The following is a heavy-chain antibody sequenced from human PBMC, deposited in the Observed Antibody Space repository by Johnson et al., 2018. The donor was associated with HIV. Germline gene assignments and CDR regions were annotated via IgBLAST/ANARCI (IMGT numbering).Heavy chain of an antibody. D-gene: IGHD1-26*01. CDR2: ISGSGGST. J-gene: IGHJ3*02. V-gene: IGHV3-23*04. Sequence: VQLVESGGGVVQPGRSLRLSCAASGFTFSSYGMYWVRQAPGKGLEWVSYISGSGGSTYYADSVKGRFTISRDNSKNTLYLQMNSLKAEDTAVYYCAKDRGSYYFYAFDIWGQGTMVTVSS. CDR3: AKDRGSYYFYAFDI. CDR1: GFTFSSYG.